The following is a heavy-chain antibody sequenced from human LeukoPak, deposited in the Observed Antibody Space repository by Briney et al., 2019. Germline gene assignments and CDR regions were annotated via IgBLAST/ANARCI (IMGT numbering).Heavy chain of an antibody. CDR2: VSPGGVSP. CDR1: GLSFNKDV. CDR3: ARAPNSSDYSAGYWYFDL. V-gene: IGHV3-23*01. D-gene: IGHD3-22*01. Sequence: GGSLRLSCVVSGLSFNKDVMSWFRQAPGKGLEWVSSVSPGGVSPNHADSVKGRFTVSRDDSLNTLYLQMNSLRVDDTAVYCCARAPNSSDYSAGYWYFDLWGRGTLVTVSS. J-gene: IGHJ2*01.